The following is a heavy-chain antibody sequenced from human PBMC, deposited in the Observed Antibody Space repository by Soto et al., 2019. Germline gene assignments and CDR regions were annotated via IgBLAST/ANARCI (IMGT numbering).Heavy chain of an antibody. J-gene: IGHJ4*02. Sequence: SVKVSCKASGFTFTSSAVQWVRQARGQRLEWIGWIVVGSCNTNYAQKFQERVTITREMSTSTAYMELSSLRSEDTAVYYCAAGYFDWLEIFDYWGQGTLVTVSS. D-gene: IGHD3-9*01. CDR2: IVVGSCNT. CDR3: AAGYFDWLEIFDY. CDR1: GFTFTSSA. V-gene: IGHV1-58*01.